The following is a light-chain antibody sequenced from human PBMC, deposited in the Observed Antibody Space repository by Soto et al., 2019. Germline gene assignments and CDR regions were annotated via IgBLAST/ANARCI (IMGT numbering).Light chain of an antibody. CDR3: LQDYNYPRT. J-gene: IGKJ2*01. Sequence: AIQMTQSPSSLSASVGDRVTITCRSSQDIRTELGWYQQRPGKAPNLLIYGASTLQSGVPSRFSGSGSGTDFLLTISSLQPEDVATYFCLQDYNYPRTFGQGTKLQIK. CDR2: GAS. V-gene: IGKV1-6*01. CDR1: QDIRTE.